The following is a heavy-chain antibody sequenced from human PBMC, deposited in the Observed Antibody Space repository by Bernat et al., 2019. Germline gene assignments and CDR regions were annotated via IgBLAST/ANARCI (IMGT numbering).Heavy chain of an antibody. J-gene: IGHJ4*02. CDR1: GFTFSSYW. D-gene: IGHD5-24*01. CDR2: INSDGSST. Sequence: EVQLVESGGGLVQPGGSLRLSCAASGFTFSSYWMHWVRQAPGKGLVWVSRINSDGSSTSDADSVKGRFTISRDNAKNTLYLQMNSLRAEDTAVYYCVRPVEMATISFDYWGQGTLVTVSS. CDR3: VRPVEMATISFDY. V-gene: IGHV3-74*01.